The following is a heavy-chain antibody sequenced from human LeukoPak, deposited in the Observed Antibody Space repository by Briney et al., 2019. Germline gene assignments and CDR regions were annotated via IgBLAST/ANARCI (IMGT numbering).Heavy chain of an antibody. J-gene: IGHJ4*02. CDR3: ARVVTVAARPSGANFDY. CDR1: GGSFSGYY. D-gene: IGHD6-6*01. V-gene: IGHV4-34*01. CDR2: INHSGST. Sequence: SETLSLTCAVYGGSFSGYYWSWIRQPPGKGMEWIGEINHSGSTNYNTSLKSRVTISVDTSKNQFSLRLSSVTAADTAVYYCARVVTVAARPSGANFDYWGQGTLVTVSS.